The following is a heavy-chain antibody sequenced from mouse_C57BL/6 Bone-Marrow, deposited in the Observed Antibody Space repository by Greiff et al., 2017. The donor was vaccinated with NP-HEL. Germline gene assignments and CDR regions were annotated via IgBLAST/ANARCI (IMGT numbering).Heavy chain of an antibody. V-gene: IGHV5-2*01. CDR1: EYEFPSHD. Sequence: EVNVVESGGGLVQPGESLKLSCESNEYEFPSHDMSWVRKTPEKRLELVAAINSDGGSTYYPDTMERRFIISRDNTKKTLYLQMSSLRSEDTALYYCARVRGLPYYYAMDYWGQGTSVTVSS. J-gene: IGHJ4*01. CDR3: ARVRGLPYYYAMDY. D-gene: IGHD2-4*01. CDR2: INSDGGST.